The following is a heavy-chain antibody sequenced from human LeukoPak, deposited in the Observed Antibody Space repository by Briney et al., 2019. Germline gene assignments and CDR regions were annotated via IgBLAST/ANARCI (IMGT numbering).Heavy chain of an antibody. Sequence: PSETLSLTCTVSGGSISSSSYYWGWIRQPPGKGPEWIGSIYYSGSTYYNPSLKSRVTISVDTSKNQFSLKLSSVTAADTAVYYCARDLRSGEMATNPFDWGQGTLVTVSS. CDR3: ARDLRSGEMATNPFD. CDR1: GGSISSSSYY. CDR2: IYYSGST. V-gene: IGHV4-39*07. D-gene: IGHD5-24*01. J-gene: IGHJ4*02.